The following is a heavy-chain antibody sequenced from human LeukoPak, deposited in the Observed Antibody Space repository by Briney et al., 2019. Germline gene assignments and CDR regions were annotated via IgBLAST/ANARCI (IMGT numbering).Heavy chain of an antibody. V-gene: IGHV3-23*01. CDR2: ITGSGSGA. D-gene: IGHD2-21*02. CDR3: AKVRGDHAHLQDDFDY. J-gene: IGHJ4*02. Sequence: PGGSLRLFCTASGFTFSSHAMTWVRQAAGKGLQWVSSITGSGSGAYSADSVKGRVTISRDNSKNTLFLQMDSLRAEGTAMYYCAKVRGDHAHLQDDFDYWGQGTLVTVSS. CDR1: GFTFSSHA.